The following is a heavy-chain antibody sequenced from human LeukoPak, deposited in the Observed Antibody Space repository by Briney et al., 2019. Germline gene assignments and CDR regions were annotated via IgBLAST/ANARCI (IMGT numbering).Heavy chain of an antibody. J-gene: IGHJ5*02. CDR2: ISSSSSYI. CDR1: GFTFSSYS. V-gene: IGHV3-21*01. Sequence: GGSLRLSCAASGFTFSSYSMNWVRQAPGKGLEWVSSISSSSSYIYYADSVKGRFTISRDNAKNSLYLQMNSLRAEDTAVYYCARVRLEGGATHPWGQGTLVTVSS. CDR3: ARVRLEGGATHP. D-gene: IGHD1-26*01.